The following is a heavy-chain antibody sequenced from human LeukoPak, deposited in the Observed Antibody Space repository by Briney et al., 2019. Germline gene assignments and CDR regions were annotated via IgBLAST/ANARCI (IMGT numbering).Heavy chain of an antibody. V-gene: IGHV3-48*01. CDR3: AREGGVYYDSSGYYDY. Sequence: GGSLRLSCAASGFTFSSYSMNWVRQAPGKGLEWVSYISSSSSTIYYADSVKGRFTISRDNAKNSLYLQMNSLRAEDTAVYYCAREGGVYYDSSGYYDYWGQGTLVTVSS. D-gene: IGHD3-22*01. CDR1: GFTFSSYS. CDR2: ISSSSSTI. J-gene: IGHJ4*02.